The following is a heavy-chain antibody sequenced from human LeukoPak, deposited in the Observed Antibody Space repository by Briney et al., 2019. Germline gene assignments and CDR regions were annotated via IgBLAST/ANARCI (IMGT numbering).Heavy chain of an antibody. D-gene: IGHD3-16*02. CDR1: GGSFSGYY. J-gene: IGHJ4*02. Sequence: SETLSPTCAVYGGSFSGYYWSWIRQPPGKGLEWIGEINHSGSTNYNPSLKSRVTISVDTSKNQFSLKLSSVTAADTAVYYCASPLTFGGVIVSRGESYFDYWGQGTLVTVSS. CDR3: ASPLTFGGVIVSRGESYFDY. V-gene: IGHV4-34*01. CDR2: INHSGST.